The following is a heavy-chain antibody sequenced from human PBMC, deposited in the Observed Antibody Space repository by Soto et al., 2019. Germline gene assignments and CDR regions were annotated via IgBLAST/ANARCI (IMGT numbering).Heavy chain of an antibody. D-gene: IGHD3-3*01. J-gene: IGHJ6*02. CDR3: ARGGRFLEWLLYRPLLLDGMDV. Sequence: GASVKVSCKASGYTFTSYGISWVRQAPGQGLEWMGWISAYNGNTNYAQKLQGRVTMTTDTSTSTAYMELRSLRSDDTAVYYCARGGRFLEWLLYRPLLLDGMDVWGQGTTVTVSS. CDR1: GYTFTSYG. V-gene: IGHV1-18*01. CDR2: ISAYNGNT.